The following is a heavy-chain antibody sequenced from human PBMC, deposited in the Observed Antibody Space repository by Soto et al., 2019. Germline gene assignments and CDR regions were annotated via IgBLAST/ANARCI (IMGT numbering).Heavy chain of an antibody. CDR1: GGSISSGGYY. CDR2: IYHSGST. CDR3: ARLGVKNTVTTDY. J-gene: IGHJ4*02. V-gene: IGHV4-61*08. D-gene: IGHD4-17*01. Sequence: SETLSLTCTVSGGSISSGGYYWSWIRQHPGKGLEWIGEIYHSGSTNYNPSLKSRVTISVDTSKNQFSLKLSSVTAADTAVYYCARLGVKNTVTTDYWGQGTLVTVSS.